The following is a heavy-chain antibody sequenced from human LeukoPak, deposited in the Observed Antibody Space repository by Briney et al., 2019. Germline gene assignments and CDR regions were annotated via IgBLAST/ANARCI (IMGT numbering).Heavy chain of an antibody. V-gene: IGHV3-74*01. CDR1: GFSLSSYW. Sequence: GGSLRLSCVASGFSLSSYWMHWVRQTPGKGPVWVSRINSDGSSTSYADSAKGRFTISRDDAKNTLSLQMSSLRAEDTAVYYCAKEKETTAPYNWFDPWGQGTLVTVSS. D-gene: IGHD4-11*01. CDR3: AKEKETTAPYNWFDP. CDR2: INSDGSST. J-gene: IGHJ5*02.